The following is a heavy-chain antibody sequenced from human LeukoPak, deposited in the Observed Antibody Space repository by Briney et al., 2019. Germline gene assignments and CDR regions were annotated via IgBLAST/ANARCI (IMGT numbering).Heavy chain of an antibody. CDR2: IIPILGIA. Sequence: GGSLRLSCAASGFTFSSYAISWVRQAPGQGLEWMGRIIPILGIANYAQKFQGRVTITADKSTSTAYMELSSLRSEDTAVYYCARGDSYYYDSSGWGVIDFDYWGQGTLVTVSS. CDR1: GFTFSSYA. V-gene: IGHV1-69*04. CDR3: ARGDSYYYDSSGWGVIDFDY. D-gene: IGHD3-22*01. J-gene: IGHJ4*02.